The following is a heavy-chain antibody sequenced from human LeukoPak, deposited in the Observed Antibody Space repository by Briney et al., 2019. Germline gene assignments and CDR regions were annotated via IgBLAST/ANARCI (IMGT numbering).Heavy chain of an antibody. Sequence: GESLKISCKGSGYSFTNYWIGWVRQMPGKGLEWMGIIYPIDSDTRYSPSFRGQVTFSADKSISTAYLQWSSLKASDTAMYYCARPSEYGEDAFDVWGQGTMVTVSS. J-gene: IGHJ3*01. CDR1: GYSFTNYW. D-gene: IGHD2/OR15-2a*01. V-gene: IGHV5-51*01. CDR2: IYPIDSDT. CDR3: ARPSEYGEDAFDV.